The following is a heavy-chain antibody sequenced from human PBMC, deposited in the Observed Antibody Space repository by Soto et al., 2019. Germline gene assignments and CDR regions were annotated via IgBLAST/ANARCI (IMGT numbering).Heavy chain of an antibody. CDR2: VSAYIGTT. Sequence: ASVKVSWKASGYTFTSYGISWVRQAPGQGPEWVGWVSAYIGTTYYAQKLQGRVTMTADTSTNTAYMELRSLRSDDTAVYYCARRVGTWPFHFDYWGQGTLVTVSS. CDR1: GYTFTSYG. V-gene: IGHV1-18*01. CDR3: ARRVGTWPFHFDY. J-gene: IGHJ4*02.